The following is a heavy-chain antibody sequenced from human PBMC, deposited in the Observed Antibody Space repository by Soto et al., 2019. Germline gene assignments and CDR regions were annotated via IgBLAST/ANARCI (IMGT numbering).Heavy chain of an antibody. CDR3: ARGDTAMVFDY. Sequence: ASVKVSCKASGYTFTSYYLHWVRQAPGQGLEWMGIINPSGGSTSYAQKFQGRVTMTRDTSTSTVYMELSSLRSEDTAVYNCARGDTAMVFDYWGQGTLVTVSS. D-gene: IGHD5-18*01. CDR2: INPSGGST. J-gene: IGHJ4*02. V-gene: IGHV1-46*01. CDR1: GYTFTSYY.